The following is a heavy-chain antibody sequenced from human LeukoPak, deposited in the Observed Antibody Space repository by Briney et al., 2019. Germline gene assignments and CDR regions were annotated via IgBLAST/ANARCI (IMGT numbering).Heavy chain of an antibody. CDR1: GFTFSSYW. CDR3: ARDLPGNVFDY. J-gene: IGHJ4*02. D-gene: IGHD4-23*01. Sequence: GGSLRLSCAALGFTFSSYWMYWGRQAPGKGLVWVSGITTDGSSTHSGDSVKARFTISRDNAKTTLYLKMNSLRAEDTAVYYCARDLPGNVFDYWGQGTLVTVSS. V-gene: IGHV3-74*01. CDR2: ITTDGSST.